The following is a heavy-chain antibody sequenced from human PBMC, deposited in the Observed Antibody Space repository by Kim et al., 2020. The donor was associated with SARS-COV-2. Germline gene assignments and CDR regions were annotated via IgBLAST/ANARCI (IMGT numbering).Heavy chain of an antibody. CDR3: ARRAPTMANGLDV. CDR2: IYPGDSDT. J-gene: IGHJ6*02. Sequence: GESLKISCKASGYSFIHYWVAWVRQMPGKGLEWMGIIYPGDSDTRYSPSFQGQVTISVDKSISTAYLQWSSLKASDTAIYYCARRAPTMANGLDVWGQGTTVTVSS. CDR1: GYSFIHYW. V-gene: IGHV5-51*01. D-gene: IGHD3-10*01.